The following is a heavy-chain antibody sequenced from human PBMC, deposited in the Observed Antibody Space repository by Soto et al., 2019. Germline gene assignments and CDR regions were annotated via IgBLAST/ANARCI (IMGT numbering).Heavy chain of an antibody. Sequence: ASVKVSCKASGYTFTGYYMHWVRQAPGQGLEWMGWINPNSGGTNYAQKFQGWVTMTRDTSISTAYMELSRLRSDDTAVYYCARDPAGGWNWYFDLWGRGTLVTVS. V-gene: IGHV1-2*04. D-gene: IGHD6-19*01. CDR3: ARDPAGGWNWYFDL. CDR1: GYTFTGYY. J-gene: IGHJ2*01. CDR2: INPNSGGT.